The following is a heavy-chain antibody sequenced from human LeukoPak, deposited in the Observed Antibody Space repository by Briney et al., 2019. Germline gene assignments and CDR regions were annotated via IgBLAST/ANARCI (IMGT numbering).Heavy chain of an antibody. CDR1: GFTFSSYW. D-gene: IGHD6-13*01. Sequence: GGSLRLSCAASGFTFSSYWMNWARQAPGKGLEWVASINHNGNVNYYVDSVKGRFTISRDNAKNSLYLQMSNLRAEDTAVYYCARDRAAAGSYYYYGMDVWGQGTTVTVSS. V-gene: IGHV3-7*03. CDR2: INHNGNVN. J-gene: IGHJ6*02. CDR3: ARDRAAAGSYYYYGMDV.